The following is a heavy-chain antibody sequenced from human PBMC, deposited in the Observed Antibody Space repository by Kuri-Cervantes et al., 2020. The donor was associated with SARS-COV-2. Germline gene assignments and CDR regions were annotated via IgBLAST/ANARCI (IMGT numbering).Heavy chain of an antibody. Sequence: GESLKISCEASTFTFSNYGMSWVRQAPGKGLEWVSGISGSGGSTHYADSVKGRFTISRDNSKNTLYLQMNSLRAEDTAVYYCARVSRNCSSTSCPYYYYYYYMDVWGKGTTVTVSS. CDR2: ISGSGGST. CDR1: TFTFSNYG. V-gene: IGHV3-23*01. D-gene: IGHD2-2*01. CDR3: ARVSRNCSSTSCPYYYYYYYMDV. J-gene: IGHJ6*03.